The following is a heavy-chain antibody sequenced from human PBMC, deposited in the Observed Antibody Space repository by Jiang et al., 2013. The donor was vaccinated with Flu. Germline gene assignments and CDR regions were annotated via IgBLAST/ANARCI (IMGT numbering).Heavy chain of an antibody. CDR2: VYYNGNT. J-gene: IGHJ4*02. CDR3: AGAPSRKFVSSSWLSPFDY. V-gene: IGHV4-39*07. D-gene: IGHD3-22*01. CDR1: GASISSGSFY. Sequence: GSGLVKPSETLSLTCTVSGASISSGSFYGGWVRQSPGKGLEWIGSVYYNGNTYYNPSLQSRVTISADMSKNQFSLKLTSVTAADTAVYYCAGAPSRKFVSSSWLSPFDYWAQGILVTVSS.